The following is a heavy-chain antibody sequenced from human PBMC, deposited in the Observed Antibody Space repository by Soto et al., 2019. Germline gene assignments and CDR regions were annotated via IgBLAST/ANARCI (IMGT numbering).Heavy chain of an antibody. CDR1: GYTFTAYY. Sequence: ASVKVSCKASGYTFTAYYMHWVRQAPGQGLEWMGWINLNSGDTNYAQEFQGRVTMTRDTSISTAYMELSRLRSDDTAVYYCARDPTSGVAAAGPLNFWGQGTLVTVSS. J-gene: IGHJ4*02. CDR2: INLNSGDT. D-gene: IGHD6-13*01. CDR3: ARDPTSGVAAAGPLNF. V-gene: IGHV1-2*02.